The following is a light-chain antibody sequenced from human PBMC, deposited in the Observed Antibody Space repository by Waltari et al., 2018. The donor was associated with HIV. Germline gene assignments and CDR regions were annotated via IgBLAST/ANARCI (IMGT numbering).Light chain of an antibody. CDR1: ALSKQY. V-gene: IGLV3-25*03. J-gene: IGLJ2*01. Sequence: SSELTQPPSVTVSPGQTAGITCSGDALSKQYVYWYQQKPSQAPVLVISKDSERPSGIPERFSGSTSGTTVTLTISGVQAEDEADYYCQSADTSGSYWVFGGGTKLTVL. CDR3: QSADTSGSYWV. CDR2: KDS.